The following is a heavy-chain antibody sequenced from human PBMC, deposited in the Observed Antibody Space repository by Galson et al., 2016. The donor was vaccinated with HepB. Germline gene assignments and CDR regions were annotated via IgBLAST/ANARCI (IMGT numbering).Heavy chain of an antibody. Sequence: SLRLSCAASGFTFGDFAMTWVRQVPGKRLEWVSAISYTGLSSDYADSVKGRFTISRDNSKNTLYLQMNSLRAEDTAIYYCAKDRGYGPYDDFCYFDSWGQGTLVIVSS. V-gene: IGHV3-23*01. CDR3: AKDRGYGPYDDFCYFDS. D-gene: IGHD3-22*01. CDR2: ISYTGLSS. J-gene: IGHJ4*02. CDR1: GFTFGDFA.